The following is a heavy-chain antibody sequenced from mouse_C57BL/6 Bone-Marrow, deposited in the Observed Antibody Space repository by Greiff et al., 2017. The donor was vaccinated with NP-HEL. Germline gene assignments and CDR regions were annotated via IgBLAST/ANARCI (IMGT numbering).Heavy chain of an antibody. CDR3: ARGHYSGSSYRFAY. D-gene: IGHD1-1*01. J-gene: IGHJ3*01. CDR2: IDPSDSYP. V-gene: IGHV1-69*01. CDR1: GYTFTSYW. Sequence: QVQLQQPGAELVMPGASVKLSCKASGYTFTSYWMHWVKQRPGQGLEWIGEIDPSDSYPNYNQKFKGKSTLTVDKSSSTAYMQLSSLTSEDSAVYYCARGHYSGSSYRFAYWGQGTLVTVSA.